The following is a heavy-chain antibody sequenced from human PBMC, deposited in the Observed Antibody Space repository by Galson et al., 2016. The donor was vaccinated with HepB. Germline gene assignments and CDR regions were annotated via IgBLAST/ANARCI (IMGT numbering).Heavy chain of an antibody. J-gene: IGHJ3*02. V-gene: IGHV1-2*02. Sequence: SVKVSCKASGYTFTGYYLHWLRQAPGQGLELMGWINPDSGGANFAQNFHGGVTLTRDTSISTAYMEVSSLRSDDTAVYYCARASDFWSGYDVFDIWGQGTMVTVSS. CDR2: INPDSGGA. CDR3: ARASDFWSGYDVFDI. CDR1: GYTFTGYY. D-gene: IGHD3-3*01.